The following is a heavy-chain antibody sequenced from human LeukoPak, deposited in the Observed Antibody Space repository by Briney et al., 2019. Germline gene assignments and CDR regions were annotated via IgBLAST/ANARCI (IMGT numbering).Heavy chain of an antibody. CDR1: EFTFSSYS. CDR3: ARDKGMVRGVIGY. V-gene: IGHV3-21*01. J-gene: IGHJ4*02. Sequence: PGGSLRLSCAASEFTFSSYSMNWVRQAPGKGLEWVSSISSSSSYIYYADSVKGRFTISRDNAKNSLYLQMNSLRAEDTAVYYCARDKGMVRGVIGYWGQGTLVTVSS. CDR2: ISSSSSYI. D-gene: IGHD3-10*01.